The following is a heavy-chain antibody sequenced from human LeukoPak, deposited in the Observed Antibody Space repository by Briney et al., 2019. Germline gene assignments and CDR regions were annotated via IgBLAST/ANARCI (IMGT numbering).Heavy chain of an antibody. CDR2: IYSAGST. D-gene: IGHD1-26*01. CDR3: AREGPLGASYFDY. J-gene: IGHJ4*02. Sequence: PGGSLRLSCTVSGFTVSSNSMSWVRQAPGKGLEWVSFIYSAGSTHYSDSVKGRFTISIDNSKNTLYLQMNSLRAEDTAVYYCAREGPLGASYFDYWGQGTLVTVSS. V-gene: IGHV3-53*01. CDR1: GFTVSSNS.